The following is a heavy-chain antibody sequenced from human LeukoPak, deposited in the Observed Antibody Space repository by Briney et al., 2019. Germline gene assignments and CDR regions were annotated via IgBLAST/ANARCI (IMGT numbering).Heavy chain of an antibody. CDR3: ATGMGSSWLNYYYYGMDV. J-gene: IGHJ6*02. V-gene: IGHV1-2*02. Sequence: ASVKVSCKASGYTFTGYYMHWVRQAPGQGLEWMGWINPNSGGTNYAQKFQGRVTMTTDTSTSTAYMELSSLRSEDTAVYYCATGMGSSWLNYYYYGMDVWGQGTTVTVSS. CDR2: INPNSGGT. CDR1: GYTFTGYY. D-gene: IGHD6-13*01.